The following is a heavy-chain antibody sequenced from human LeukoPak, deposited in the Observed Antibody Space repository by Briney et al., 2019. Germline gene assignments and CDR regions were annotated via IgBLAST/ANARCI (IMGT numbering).Heavy chain of an antibody. CDR1: GGSFSGYY. Sequence: PSETLSLTCAVYGGSFSGYYWSWIRQPPGKGLEWIGEINHSGSTNYNPSLKSRVTISVDTSKNQFSLKLSSVTAADTAVYYCARVLMVYAIGWFDPWGQGTLVTVSS. CDR3: ARVLMVYAIGWFDP. V-gene: IGHV4-34*01. J-gene: IGHJ5*02. CDR2: INHSGST. D-gene: IGHD2-8*01.